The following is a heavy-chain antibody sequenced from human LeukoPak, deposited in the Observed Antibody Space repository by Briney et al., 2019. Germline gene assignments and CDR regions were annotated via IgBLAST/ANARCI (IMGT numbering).Heavy chain of an antibody. CDR1: GYTFSSYG. V-gene: IGHV1-46*01. CDR3: ARDQGSGRRGYWFDP. D-gene: IGHD1-14*01. CDR2: INPSGGST. Sequence: ASVKVSCKASGYTFSSYGISWVRQAPGQGLEWMGIINPSGGSTSYAQKFQGRVTMTRDTSTSTVYMELSSLRSEDTAVYYCARDQGSGRRGYWFDPWGQGTLVTVSS. J-gene: IGHJ5*02.